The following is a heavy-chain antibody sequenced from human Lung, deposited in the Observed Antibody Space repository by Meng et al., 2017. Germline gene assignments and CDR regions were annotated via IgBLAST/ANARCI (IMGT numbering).Heavy chain of an antibody. CDR3: ARGPTTMAHDFDY. CDR1: GGSFSDSY. CDR2: INHSGST. D-gene: IGHD4-11*01. J-gene: IGHJ4*02. V-gene: IGHV4-34*01. Sequence: QVQLQQWGGVPLKPSETLSLACVVSGGSFSDSYWSCIRQPPGKGLELIGEINHSGSTNYNPSLESRATISVDTSQNNLSLKLSSVTAADSAVYYCARGPTTMAHDFDYWGQGTLVTVSS.